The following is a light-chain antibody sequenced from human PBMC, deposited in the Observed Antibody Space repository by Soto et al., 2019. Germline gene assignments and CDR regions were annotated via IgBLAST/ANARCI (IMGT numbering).Light chain of an antibody. Sequence: ELVMTQSPATLSVSPGERDTLSCRASQSVSSNLAWYQQKPGQAPSLLIYGASTRATGIPARFSGSGSGTEFTLTISSLQSEDFAVYYCQQYNNWPRTFGQGTKV. CDR3: QQYNNWPRT. J-gene: IGKJ1*01. V-gene: IGKV3-15*01. CDR2: GAS. CDR1: QSVSSN.